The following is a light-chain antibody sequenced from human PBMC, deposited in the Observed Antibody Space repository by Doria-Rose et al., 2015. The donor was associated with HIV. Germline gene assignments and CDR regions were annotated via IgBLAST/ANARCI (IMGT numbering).Light chain of an antibody. V-gene: IGKV1-39*01. CDR2: AAS. CDR3: QQSYSPLYT. Sequence: DIRMTQSPSSLAASIGDRVTITCRASQSISSNLNWYQQKSGEAPKLLIYAASNLRSGVPSRFSGSGSGTDFTLTINSLQPEDFATYYCQQSYSPLYTFGQGTKLEIK. CDR1: QSISSN. J-gene: IGKJ2*01.